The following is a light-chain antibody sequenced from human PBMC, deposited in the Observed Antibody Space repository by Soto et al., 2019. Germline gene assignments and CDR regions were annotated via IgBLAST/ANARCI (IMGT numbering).Light chain of an antibody. Sequence: EIVMTQSPATLSVSPGERATLSCWASQSVSSNLAWYQQKSGQAPRLLMYGASTRASGIPARLSGRGSGTEFTLTISSLQSEDFAVYYCQQYDNWPRTFGQGTKVDIK. CDR1: QSVSSN. CDR3: QQYDNWPRT. J-gene: IGKJ1*01. CDR2: GAS. V-gene: IGKV3-15*01.